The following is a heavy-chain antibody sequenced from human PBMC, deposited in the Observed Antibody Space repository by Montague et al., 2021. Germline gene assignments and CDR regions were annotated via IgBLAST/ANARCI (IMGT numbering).Heavy chain of an antibody. D-gene: IGHD1-26*01. CDR1: GDSITTYS. J-gene: IGHJ6*03. CDR3: ARDTVGASGYFYYYYMDV. V-gene: IGHV4-4*07. Sequence: SETLSLTCTVFGDSITTYSWSWIRQPPGKGLEWIGRLSNGGSTNSNPSLKSRVSMSVDTSKNQFSLKLSSVTAADTAVYFCARDTVGASGYFYYYYMDVWGRGTTVTVSS. CDR2: LSNGGST.